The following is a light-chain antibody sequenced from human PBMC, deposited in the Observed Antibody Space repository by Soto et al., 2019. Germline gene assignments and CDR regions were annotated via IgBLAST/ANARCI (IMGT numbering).Light chain of an antibody. CDR3: HQRQYWPPIT. CDR2: DAS. Sequence: EIVLTQSPATLSLSPGQRSTLSCRASQSVSSHLAWYQQKPGQAPRFLIYDASNRATGIPARFSGSGSGTDFTLTISSLEPEDFAVYYCHQRQYWPPITFGQGTRLEIK. J-gene: IGKJ5*01. V-gene: IGKV3-11*01. CDR1: QSVSSH.